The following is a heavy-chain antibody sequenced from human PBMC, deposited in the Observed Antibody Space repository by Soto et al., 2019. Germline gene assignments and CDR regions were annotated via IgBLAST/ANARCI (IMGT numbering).Heavy chain of an antibody. CDR2: IYSSGTT. J-gene: IGHJ4*02. D-gene: IGHD3-22*01. CDR1: GGSINSYY. V-gene: IGHV4-4*07. CDR3: ARGVVVGLTAPDY. Sequence: QVQLQESGPGLVKPSETLSLTCTVSGGSINSYYWNWIRQPAGKGLEWIGRIYSSGTTKYNPSLRSRVTVSVDTSKNQFSLKLSSVTAADTAVYYCARGVVVGLTAPDYWGQGTLVTVSS.